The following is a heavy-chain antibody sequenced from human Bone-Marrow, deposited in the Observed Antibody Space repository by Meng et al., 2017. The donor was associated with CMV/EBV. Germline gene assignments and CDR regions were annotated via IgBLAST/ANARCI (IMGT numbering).Heavy chain of an antibody. D-gene: IGHD3-10*02. CDR1: GFTFSSYW. CDR3: AKDNHTTIGGGGFDY. CDR2: IWYDGSNK. J-gene: IGHJ4*02. V-gene: IGHV3-33*06. Sequence: GGSLRLSCAASGFTFSSYWMSWVRQAPGKGLEWVAVIWYDGSNKYYADSVKGRFTISRDNSKNTLYLQMNSLRAEDTAVYYCAKDNHTTIGGGGFDYWGQGTLVTVSS.